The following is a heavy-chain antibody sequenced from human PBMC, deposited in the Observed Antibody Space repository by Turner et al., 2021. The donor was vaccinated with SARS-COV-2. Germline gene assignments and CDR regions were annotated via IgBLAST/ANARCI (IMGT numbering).Heavy chain of an antibody. V-gene: IGHV1-69*10. Sequence: QVQLVQSGAEVKKPGSSVKVSCKASGGTFSSNAINWVRQAPGQGLEWMGGIIPILGITNYAQKFQSRVTITANKSTSTAYMELSSLRSEDTAVYYCAREIPIQRGAFDIWGQGTMVTVSS. D-gene: IGHD2-2*02. CDR1: GGTFSSNA. CDR2: IIPILGIT. CDR3: AREIPIQRGAFDI. J-gene: IGHJ3*02.